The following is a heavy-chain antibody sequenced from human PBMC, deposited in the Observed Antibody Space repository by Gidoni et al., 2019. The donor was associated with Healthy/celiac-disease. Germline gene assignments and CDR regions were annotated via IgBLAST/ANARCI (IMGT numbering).Heavy chain of an antibody. CDR1: VYTFTIYY. D-gene: IGHD3-3*01. V-gene: IGHV1-46*01. Sequence: QVQLVQSGVEVKKPGASVKVSCKASVYTFTIYYMHWVRQAPGQGLEWMGIINPSGGSTSYEQKFQGRVTMTRDTSTSTVYMELSSLRSEDTAVYYCARDRITIFGVVITDNWNYGDWFDPWGQGTLVTVSS. J-gene: IGHJ5*02. CDR2: INPSGGST. CDR3: ARDRITIFGVVITDNWNYGDWFDP.